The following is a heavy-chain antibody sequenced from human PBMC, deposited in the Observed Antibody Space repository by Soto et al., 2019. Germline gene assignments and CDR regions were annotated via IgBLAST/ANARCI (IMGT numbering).Heavy chain of an antibody. J-gene: IGHJ6*03. CDR3: VKRAGYGASLYYMDV. V-gene: IGHV3-23*01. Sequence: GGSLRLSCAASGFTFSSYAMSWVRQAPGKGLERVSTISGSGDSTYYADSVKGRFTISRDNSKNTLHLQMNSLRAEDTALYYCVKRAGYGASLYYMDVWGKGTTVTVSS. D-gene: IGHD6-13*01. CDR1: GFTFSSYA. CDR2: ISGSGDST.